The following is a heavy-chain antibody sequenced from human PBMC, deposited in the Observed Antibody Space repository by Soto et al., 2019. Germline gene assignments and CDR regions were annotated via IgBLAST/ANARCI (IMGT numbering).Heavy chain of an antibody. Sequence: GVSLRLSCAASGFTFSSYSMNWVRQATEKGLEWVSSISSSSSYIYYADSVKGRFTISRDNAKNSLYLQMNSLRAEDTAVYYCARVAYCGGDCYLSDAFDIWGQGTMVTVSS. D-gene: IGHD2-21*01. CDR2: ISSSSSYI. CDR3: ARVAYCGGDCYLSDAFDI. CDR1: GFTFSSYS. V-gene: IGHV3-21*01. J-gene: IGHJ3*02.